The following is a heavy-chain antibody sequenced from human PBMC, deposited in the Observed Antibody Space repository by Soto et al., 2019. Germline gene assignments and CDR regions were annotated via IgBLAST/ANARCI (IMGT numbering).Heavy chain of an antibody. Sequence: GGSLRLSCTASGFTFGDYAMSWFRQAPGKGLEWVGFIRSKAYGGTTEYAASVKGRFTISRDDSKSIAYLQMNSLKTEDTAVYYCTAAFKSTYYYYYGMDVWGQGTTVTVSS. CDR2: IRSKAYGGTT. CDR1: GFTFGDYA. D-gene: IGHD2-15*01. CDR3: TAAFKSTYYYYYGMDV. J-gene: IGHJ6*02. V-gene: IGHV3-49*03.